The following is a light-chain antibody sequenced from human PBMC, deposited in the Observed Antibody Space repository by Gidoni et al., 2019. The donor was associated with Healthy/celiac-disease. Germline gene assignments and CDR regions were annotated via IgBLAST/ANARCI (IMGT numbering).Light chain of an antibody. J-gene: IGLJ2*01. CDR1: NIGSKR. CDR2: DDS. Sequence: SYVLTQPPSVSVAPGKTARITCGRNNIGSKRVHWYQQKPGQAPVLVVYDDSDRPSGIPERFSGSNSGNTATLTISRVEAGDEADYYCQVWDSSSDHPGVFGGGTKLTVL. V-gene: IGLV3-21*03. CDR3: QVWDSSSDHPGV.